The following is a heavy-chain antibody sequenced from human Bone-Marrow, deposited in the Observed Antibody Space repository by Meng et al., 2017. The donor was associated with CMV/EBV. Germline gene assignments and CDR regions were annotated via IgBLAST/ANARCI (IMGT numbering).Heavy chain of an antibody. CDR1: GFTFSDYY. CDR3: ATPFYYDSTGPTPFDN. J-gene: IGHJ4*02. CDR2: ISSSGSTI. D-gene: IGHD3-22*01. V-gene: IGHV3-11*04. Sequence: SLKISCAASGFTFSDYYMSWIRQAPGKGLEWVSYISSSGSTIYYADSVKGRFTISRDNAKNSLYLQMNSLRAEDTAVYYCATPFYYDSTGPTPFDNWGQGTLVTVSS.